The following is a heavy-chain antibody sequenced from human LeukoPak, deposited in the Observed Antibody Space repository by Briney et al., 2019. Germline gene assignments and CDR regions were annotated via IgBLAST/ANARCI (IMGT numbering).Heavy chain of an antibody. Sequence: GESLRLSCAASGFTFSSYPMTWVRQAPGKGLEWVSSISGDGRTTYYAVYVKGRFVISRDNSKNTLYLQMNSLRAEDTAVYYCARSIGLTGGGVDVWGQGTTVTVSS. CDR2: ISGDGRTT. CDR3: ARSIGLTGGGVDV. D-gene: IGHD3-9*01. V-gene: IGHV3-23*01. J-gene: IGHJ6*02. CDR1: GFTFSSYP.